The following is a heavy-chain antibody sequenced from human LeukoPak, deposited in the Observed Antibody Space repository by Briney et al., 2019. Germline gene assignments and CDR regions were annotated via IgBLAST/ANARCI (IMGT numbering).Heavy chain of an antibody. CDR2: INHSGST. CDR1: GGSFSGYY. D-gene: IGHD6-13*01. J-gene: IGHJ3*02. CDR3: AVDIAARAFDI. Sequence: SETLSLTCAVYGGSFSGYYWSWIRQPPGKGLELIGEINHSGSTNYNPSLKSRVTISVDTSKNQFSLKLSSVTAADTAVYYCAVDIAARAFDIWGQGTMVTVSS. V-gene: IGHV4-34*01.